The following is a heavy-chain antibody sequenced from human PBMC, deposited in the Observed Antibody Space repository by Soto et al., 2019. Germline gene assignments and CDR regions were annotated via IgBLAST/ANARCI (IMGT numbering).Heavy chain of an antibody. D-gene: IGHD3-10*01. CDR3: ARAKEGSGSYYEPREPPPYYYYGMDV. Sequence: PGGSLRLSCAASGFTFSSYGVHWVRQAPGKGLEWVAVIWYDGSNKYYADSVKGRFTISRDNSKNTLYLQMNSLRAEDTAVYYCARAKEGSGSYYEPREPPPYYYYGMDVWGQGTTVTVSS. V-gene: IGHV3-33*08. J-gene: IGHJ6*02. CDR2: IWYDGSNK. CDR1: GFTFSSYG.